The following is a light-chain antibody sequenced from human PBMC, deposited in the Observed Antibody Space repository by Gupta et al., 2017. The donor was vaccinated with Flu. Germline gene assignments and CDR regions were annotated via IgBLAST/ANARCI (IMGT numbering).Light chain of an antibody. CDR2: IDN. Sequence: RATISCSGISSNIGNNPLHWSHQAPAAAPNLLLHIDNQRPSGVPDRLSGSKSGTSASLAISGLQGEDEADYYCAAWDDILNCWVFGGGTKLTVL. J-gene: IGLJ3*02. V-gene: IGLV1-44*01. CDR3: AAWDDILNCWV. CDR1: SSNIGNNP.